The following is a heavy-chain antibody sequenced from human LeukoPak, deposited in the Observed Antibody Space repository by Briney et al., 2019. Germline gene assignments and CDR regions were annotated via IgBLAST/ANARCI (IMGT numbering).Heavy chain of an antibody. CDR1: GGTFSSYA. J-gene: IGHJ4*02. CDR2: IIPIFGTA. D-gene: IGHD3-22*01. V-gene: IGHV1-69*05. CDR3: ARGQLQLWGAYYYDSSGYFDY. Sequence: ASVKVSCKVSGGTFSSYAISWVRQAPGQGLEWMGRIIPIFGTANYAQKFQGRVTITTDESTSTAYMELSSLRSEDTAVYYCARGQLQLWGAYYYDSSGYFDYWGQGTLVTVSS.